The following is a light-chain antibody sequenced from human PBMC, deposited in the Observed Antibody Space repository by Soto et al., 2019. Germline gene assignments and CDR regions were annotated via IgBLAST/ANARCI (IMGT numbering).Light chain of an antibody. CDR2: DAS. CDR3: QQRSNWIT. J-gene: IGKJ5*01. Sequence: EIVLTQSPATLSLSPGERATLSCRASQSVSSYLAWYQQKPGQAPRLLIYDASNRATGIPARFSGSGSGTGFTLAIRSLEPEDFAVYYCQQRSNWITFGQGTRREIK. V-gene: IGKV3-11*01. CDR1: QSVSSY.